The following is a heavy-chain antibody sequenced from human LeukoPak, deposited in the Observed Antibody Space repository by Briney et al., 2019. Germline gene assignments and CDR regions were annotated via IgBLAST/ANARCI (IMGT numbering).Heavy chain of an antibody. CDR1: GLHFSGTA. CDR2: ISHDGMNA. D-gene: IGHD6-19*01. Sequence: PGGSLRLSCAASGLHFSGTAVSWVRQAPGKGLEWVSVISHDGMNAYYADSVKGRFTISRDNSKKTVSLEMSSLTAADTGVYYCAKDGAQYSSGPECDPRGQGALVTVSP. J-gene: IGHJ5*02. CDR3: AKDGAQYSSGPECDP. V-gene: IGHV3-23*01.